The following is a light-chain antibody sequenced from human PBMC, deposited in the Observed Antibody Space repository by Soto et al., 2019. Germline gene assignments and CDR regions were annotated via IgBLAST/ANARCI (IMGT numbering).Light chain of an antibody. CDR1: QALSNY. J-gene: IGKJ5*01. V-gene: IGKV1-9*01. CDR2: DAS. CDR3: QQYNSYPIT. Sequence: DIQLTQSPSVLSASVGDTVTITGRASQALSNYLAWYQQKPGKAPKLLIYDASNLESGVPSRFSGSGSGTEFTLTISSLQPDDFATYYCQQYNSYPITFGQGTRLEI.